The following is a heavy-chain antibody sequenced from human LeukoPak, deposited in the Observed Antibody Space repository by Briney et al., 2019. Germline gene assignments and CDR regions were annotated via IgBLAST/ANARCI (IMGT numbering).Heavy chain of an antibody. CDR3: ARDHRYGYAYYYYMDV. CDR2: INPNSGGT. D-gene: IGHD3-16*01. Sequence: EASVKVSCKASGYTFTGYYMHWVRQAPGQGLEWMGWINPNSGGTNYAQKFQGRVTMTRDTSISTAYMELSRLRSDDTAVYYCARDHRYGYAYYYYMDVWGKGTTVTVSS. V-gene: IGHV1-2*02. J-gene: IGHJ6*03. CDR1: GYTFTGYY.